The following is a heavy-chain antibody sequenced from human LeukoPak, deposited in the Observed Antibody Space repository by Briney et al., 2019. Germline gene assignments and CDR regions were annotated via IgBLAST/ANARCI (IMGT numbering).Heavy chain of an antibody. CDR3: AKLLIARVTTLLFDY. J-gene: IGHJ4*02. V-gene: IGHV3-23*01. CDR1: GFTFSSYA. Sequence: GGSLRLSCAASGFTFSSYAMSWVRQAPGKGLEWVSAISGSGGSTYYADSVKGRFTISRDNSKNTLYLQMNSLRAEDTAVYYCAKLLIARVTTLLFDYWGQGTLVTVSS. D-gene: IGHD4-17*01. CDR2: ISGSGGST.